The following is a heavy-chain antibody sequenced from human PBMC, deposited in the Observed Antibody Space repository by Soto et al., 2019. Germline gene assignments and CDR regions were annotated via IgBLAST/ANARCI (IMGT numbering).Heavy chain of an antibody. CDR2: IYPGDFQT. V-gene: IGHV5-51*01. CDR3: ASSNSLSGYAYYFDH. Sequence: GESLKISCKGSGYSFTNYWIAWVRQVPGKGLEWMGIIYPGDFQTRYSASFQGQVTISVDKSINTAYLQWSNLKISDTAMYYCASSNSLSGYAYYFDHWGQGTPVTV. J-gene: IGHJ4*02. CDR1: GYSFTNYW. D-gene: IGHD3-16*01.